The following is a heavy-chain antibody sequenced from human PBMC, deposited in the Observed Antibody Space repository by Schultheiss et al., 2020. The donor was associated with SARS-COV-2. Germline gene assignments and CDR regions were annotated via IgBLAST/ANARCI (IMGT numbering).Heavy chain of an antibody. J-gene: IGHJ2*01. CDR2: ISGSGVST. CDR3: ARVATTVVASYWYFDL. Sequence: GESLKISCAASGFTFSSYAMHWVRQAPGKGLEWVSTISGSGVSTYYADSVKGRFTISRDNAKNSLYLQMNSLRAEDTAVYYCARVATTVVASYWYFDLWGRGTLVTVSS. V-gene: IGHV3-21*01. D-gene: IGHD4-23*01. CDR1: GFTFSSYA.